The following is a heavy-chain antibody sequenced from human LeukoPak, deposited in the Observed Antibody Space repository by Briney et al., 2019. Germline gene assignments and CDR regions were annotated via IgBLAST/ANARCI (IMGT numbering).Heavy chain of an antibody. CDR1: GFTFSRNA. Sequence: PGGSLRLSCAASGFTFSRNAMIWVRQAPGKGLEWVSAISGSGSDTYYADSVKGRFTIFRDNSKNTVYLRMNSLRAEDTAVYYCAKDPWGSRGYFDSWGQGNLVTVSS. J-gene: IGHJ4*02. CDR2: ISGSGSDT. V-gene: IGHV3-23*01. CDR3: AKDPWGSRGYFDS. D-gene: IGHD7-27*01.